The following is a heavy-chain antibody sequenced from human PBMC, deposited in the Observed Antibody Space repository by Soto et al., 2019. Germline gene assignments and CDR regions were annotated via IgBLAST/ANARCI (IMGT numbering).Heavy chain of an antibody. V-gene: IGHV1-18*04. D-gene: IGHD5-18*01. CDR1: AYTFSSYG. CDR2: VSGYNGQT. CDR3: ARDGRKQLWVEGLNAMDV. Sequence: QGQLVQSGPEVKKPGASVKVSCKASAYTFSSYGISWVRQAPGQGLEWMGWVSGYNGQTNYAQKFRGRVTITTDTSTGTAYMEVRRLRSDDTAIYYCARDGRKQLWVEGLNAMDVWGQGTTVTVSS. J-gene: IGHJ6*02.